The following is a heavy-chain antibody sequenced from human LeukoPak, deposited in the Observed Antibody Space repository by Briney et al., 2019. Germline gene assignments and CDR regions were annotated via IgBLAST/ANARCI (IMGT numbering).Heavy chain of an antibody. CDR1: GGSISSTTYY. V-gene: IGHV4-39*01. CDR2: IYYSGST. D-gene: IGHD3-16*01. CDR3: VRGSTLRHYQY. Sequence: PSETLSLTCTVSGGSISSTTYYWGWIRRPPGKGLVWIGSIYYSGSTYYNPSLKSRVTVSVDTSKNQFSLNLSSVTAADTAVYYCVRGSTLRHYQYWGEGTLVTVSS. J-gene: IGHJ4*02.